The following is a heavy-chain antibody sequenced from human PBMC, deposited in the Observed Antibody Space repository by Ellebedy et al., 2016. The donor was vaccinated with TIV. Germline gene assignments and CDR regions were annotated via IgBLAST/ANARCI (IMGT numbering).Heavy chain of an antibody. Sequence: AASVKVSCKASGYTFTSYYMHWVRQAPGQGLEWMGIINPSGGSTSYAQKFQGRVTMTRDTSTSTVYMELSSLRSEDTAVYYCAREERYYYDSSGYYYEGLFDYWGQGTLVTVSS. J-gene: IGHJ4*02. CDR1: GYTFTSYY. CDR2: INPSGGST. V-gene: IGHV1-46*01. CDR3: AREERYYYDSSGYYYEGLFDY. D-gene: IGHD3-22*01.